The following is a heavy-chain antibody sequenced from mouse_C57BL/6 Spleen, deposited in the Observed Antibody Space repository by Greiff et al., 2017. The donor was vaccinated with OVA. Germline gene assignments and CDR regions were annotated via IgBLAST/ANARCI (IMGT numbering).Heavy chain of an antibody. CDR2: IDPETGGT. Sequence: VQLQESGAELVRPGASVTLSCKASGYTFTDYEMHWVKQTPVHGLEWIGAIDPETGGTAYNQKFKGKAILTADKSSSTAYMELRSLTSEDSAVYYCTREGALGGFAYWGQGTLVTVSA. V-gene: IGHV1-15*01. J-gene: IGHJ3*01. CDR3: TREGALGGFAY. CDR1: GYTFTDYE. D-gene: IGHD3-3*01.